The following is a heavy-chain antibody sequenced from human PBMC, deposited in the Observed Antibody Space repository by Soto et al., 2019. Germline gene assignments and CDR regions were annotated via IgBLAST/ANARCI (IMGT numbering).Heavy chain of an antibody. CDR1: GFTFRNYW. CDR2: IRHDGSEV. CDR3: VIYHAEQWLVDIEF. Sequence: HPGGSLRLSCEGSGFTFRNYWMTWVRQAPGKGLEWVANIRHDGSEVYYVDSVTGRFTISRDNAKNSLYLQMNSLRAEDTAVYYCVIYHAEQWLVDIEFWGPGILVTVFS. J-gene: IGHJ4*02. D-gene: IGHD6-19*01. V-gene: IGHV3-7*01.